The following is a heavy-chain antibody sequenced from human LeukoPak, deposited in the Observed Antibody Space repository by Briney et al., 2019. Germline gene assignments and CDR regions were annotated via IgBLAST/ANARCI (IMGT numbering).Heavy chain of an antibody. CDR3: ATRGPFDL. Sequence: ASVKVSCKASGGTFSSYAISWVRQAPGQGLEWMGRIIPILGIANYAQKFQGRVTITADKSTSTAYMELSGLRSEDTAVYYCATRGPFDLWGRGTLVTVSS. CDR1: GGTFSSYA. CDR2: IIPILGIA. V-gene: IGHV1-69*04. D-gene: IGHD2-15*01. J-gene: IGHJ2*01.